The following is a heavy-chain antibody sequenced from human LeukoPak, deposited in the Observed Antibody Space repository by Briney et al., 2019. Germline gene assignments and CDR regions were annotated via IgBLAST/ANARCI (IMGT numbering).Heavy chain of an antibody. V-gene: IGHV3-74*01. CDR3: ARAPSEIGGYYPEYFRH. J-gene: IGHJ1*01. CDR1: GFTFRSYW. CDR2: IKSDGKT. Sequence: PGGSLRLSCAASGFTFRSYWMHWVRHAPGKGLVWVSRIKSDGKTNYADSVKGRFTISRDNAKNTVSLQMTSLRAKDTGVYYCARAPSEIGGYYPEYFRHWGQGTLVTVSS. D-gene: IGHD3-22*01.